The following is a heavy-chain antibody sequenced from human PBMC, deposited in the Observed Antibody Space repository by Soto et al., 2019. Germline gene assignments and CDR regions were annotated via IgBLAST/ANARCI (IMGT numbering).Heavy chain of an antibody. CDR3: AKDKYYGDYVSYYYYYGMDV. D-gene: IGHD4-17*01. Sequence: PGGSLRLSCAASGFTFSSYAMSWVRQAPGKGLEWVSAISGSGGSTYYADSVKGRFTISRDNSKNTLYLQMNSLRAEDTAVYYCAKDKYYGDYVSYYYYYGMDVWGQGTTVTVSS. CDR2: ISGSGGST. CDR1: GFTFSSYA. J-gene: IGHJ6*02. V-gene: IGHV3-23*01.